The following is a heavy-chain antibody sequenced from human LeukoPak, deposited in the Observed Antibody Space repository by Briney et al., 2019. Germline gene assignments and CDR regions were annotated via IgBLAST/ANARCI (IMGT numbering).Heavy chain of an antibody. J-gene: IGHJ4*02. CDR2: INPNSGGT. V-gene: IGHV1-2*06. Sequence: ASVKVSCKASGYTFTGYYMHWVRQAPGQGLEWMGRINPNSGGTNYAQKFQGRVTMTRDTSISTAYMELSRLRSGDTAVYYCARDHIPYGSGSYGYWGQGTLVTVSS. D-gene: IGHD3-10*01. CDR3: ARDHIPYGSGSYGY. CDR1: GYTFTGYY.